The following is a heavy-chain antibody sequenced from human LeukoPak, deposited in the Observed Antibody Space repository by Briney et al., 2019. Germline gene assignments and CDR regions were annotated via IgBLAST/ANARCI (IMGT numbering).Heavy chain of an antibody. V-gene: IGHV3-7*01. D-gene: IGHD2-2*01. CDR2: ISPRGTET. CDR1: EFVFRNLW. J-gene: IGHJ4*02. CDR3: GPFGYEAGIDL. Sequence: GGSLRLSCGASEFVFRNLWMTWVRQSPGNGLEWVANISPRGTETYYVDPFKGRFTISRDNARNLLFLQMDTLRADDTAVYFCGPFGYEAGIDLWGQGTLVAVSS.